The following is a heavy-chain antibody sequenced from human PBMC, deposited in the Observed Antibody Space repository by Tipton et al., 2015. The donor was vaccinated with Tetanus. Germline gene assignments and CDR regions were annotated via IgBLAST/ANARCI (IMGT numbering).Heavy chain of an antibody. D-gene: IGHD1-1*01. V-gene: IGHV3-9*01. CDR3: ARRSLTNYGLDV. CDR2: ISWDSLHI. CDR1: GFNFDEAD. J-gene: IGHJ6*02. Sequence: SLRLSCAASGFNFDEADMQWVRHIPGKGLEWVASISWDSLHIGYADSVNGRFSISRDHAKNTVYLQMNSLRAEDTAMYFCARRSLTNYGLDVWGQGTPVTVSS.